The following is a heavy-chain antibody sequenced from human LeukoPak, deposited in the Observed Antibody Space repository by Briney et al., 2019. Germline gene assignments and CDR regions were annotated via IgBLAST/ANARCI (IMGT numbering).Heavy chain of an antibody. Sequence: GGSLRLPCAASGFTFSSYGMHWVRQAPGKGLEWVAVISYDGTNKYYADSVKGRFTISRDNSKNTLYLQMNSLRPEDTAVYYCTKVTGFVWLFPFDSWGQGTLVTVSS. D-gene: IGHD3-9*01. CDR2: ISYDGTNK. J-gene: IGHJ4*02. V-gene: IGHV3-30*18. CDR3: TKVTGFVWLFPFDS. CDR1: GFTFSSYG.